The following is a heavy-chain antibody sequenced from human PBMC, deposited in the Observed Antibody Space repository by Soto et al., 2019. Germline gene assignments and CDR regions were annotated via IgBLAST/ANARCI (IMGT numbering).Heavy chain of an antibody. CDR3: ASILGYCSSTSCREEWFDP. V-gene: IGHV3-33*01. D-gene: IGHD2-2*01. CDR1: GFTFSSYG. J-gene: IGHJ5*02. Sequence: PGGSLRLSCAASGFTFSSYGMHWVRQAPGKGLEWVAVIWYDGSNKYYADSVKGRFTISRDNSKNTLYLQMNSLRAEDTAVYYCASILGYCSSTSCREEWFDPWGQGTLVTVSS. CDR2: IWYDGSNK.